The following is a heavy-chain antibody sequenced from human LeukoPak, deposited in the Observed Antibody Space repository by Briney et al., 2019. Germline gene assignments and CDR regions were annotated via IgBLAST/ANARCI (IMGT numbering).Heavy chain of an antibody. D-gene: IGHD1-26*01. CDR3: SGGGTPTDY. CDR1: GFTFNNYA. V-gene: IGHV3-73*01. J-gene: IGHJ4*02. Sequence: GGSLRLSCAASGFTFNNYAMNWVRQASGKGLEWVGRIRSKANSYATAYAASVKGRFTISRDDSKNTAYLQMNSLKTEDAAVYYCSGGGTPTDYWGQGTLVTVSS. CDR2: IRSKANSYAT.